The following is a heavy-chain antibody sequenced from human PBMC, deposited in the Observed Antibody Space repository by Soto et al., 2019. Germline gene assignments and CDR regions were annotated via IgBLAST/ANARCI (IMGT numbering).Heavy chain of an antibody. CDR2: IYSGGST. D-gene: IGHD6-6*01. Sequence: EMQLVETGGGLIQPGGSLRLSCAASGFTVSSNYMSWVRQAPGKGLEWVSVIYSGGSTYYADSVKGRFTISRDNSKNTLYLQMNSLRAEDTAVYYCLGSIAAREGFDYWGQGTLVTVSS. V-gene: IGHV3-53*02. CDR3: LGSIAAREGFDY. CDR1: GFTVSSNY. J-gene: IGHJ4*02.